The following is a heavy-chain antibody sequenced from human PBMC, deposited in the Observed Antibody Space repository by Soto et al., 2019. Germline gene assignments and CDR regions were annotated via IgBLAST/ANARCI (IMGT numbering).Heavy chain of an antibody. CDR2: ISYDGSNK. V-gene: IGHV3-30*03. J-gene: IGHJ5*02. Sequence: LRLSCAASGFTFSSYGMHWVRQAPGKGLEWVAVISYDGSNKYYADSVKGRFTISRDNSKNTLYLQMNSLRAEDTAVYYCAVGAQGPWGQGTLVTVSS. CDR3: AVGAQGP. CDR1: GFTFSSYG.